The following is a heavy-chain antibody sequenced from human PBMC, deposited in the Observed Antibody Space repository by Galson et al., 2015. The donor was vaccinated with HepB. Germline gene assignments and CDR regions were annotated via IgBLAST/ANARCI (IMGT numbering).Heavy chain of an antibody. D-gene: IGHD6-19*01. CDR3: ARRRSSGWFFDAFDI. J-gene: IGHJ3*02. CDR2: IDSSSTSI. Sequence: SLRLSCAASGFSFSSYTMNWVRQAPGKGLEWISHIDSSSTSIYYANSVNGRFTISRDNAKNSLYLQMNSLRAEDTAIYYCARRRSSGWFFDAFDIWGQGTMVTVSS. V-gene: IGHV3-48*03. CDR1: GFSFSSYT.